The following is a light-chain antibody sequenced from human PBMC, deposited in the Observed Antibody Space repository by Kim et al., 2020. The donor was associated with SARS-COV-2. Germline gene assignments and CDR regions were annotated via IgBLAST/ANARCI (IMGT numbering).Light chain of an antibody. J-gene: IGLJ1*01. V-gene: IGLV3-1*01. CDR2: QDS. Sequence: SYELTQPPSVSVSPGQTASITCSGDKLGDKYACWYQQKPGQSPVLVINQDSKRPSGIPERFSGSNSGNTATLTISGTQAMDEADYYCQAWDSSTVFGTGT. CDR3: QAWDSSTV. CDR1: KLGDKY.